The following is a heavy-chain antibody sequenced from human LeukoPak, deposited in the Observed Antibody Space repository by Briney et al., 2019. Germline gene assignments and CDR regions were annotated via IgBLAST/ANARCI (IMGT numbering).Heavy chain of an antibody. D-gene: IGHD1-14*01. CDR3: ARGGAYNKFDY. Sequence: SETLSLTCTVSGGSISSYYWSWIRQPPGKGLEWIGYIYYSGSTYYNPSLKSRVTISVDTSKNQFSLKLSSVTAADTAVYYCARGGAYNKFDYWGQGTLVTVSS. J-gene: IGHJ4*02. CDR1: GGSISSYY. CDR2: IYYSGST. V-gene: IGHV4-59*01.